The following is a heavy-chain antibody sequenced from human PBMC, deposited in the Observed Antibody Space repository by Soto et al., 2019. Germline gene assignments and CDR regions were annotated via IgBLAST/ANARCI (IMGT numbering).Heavy chain of an antibody. CDR1: GFTFSTYW. V-gene: IGHV3-7*01. CDR2: IKQDGSEK. D-gene: IGHD2-15*01. Sequence: EVQLVESGGGLVQPGGSLRLSCAASGFTFSTYWMNWVRQAPGKGLEWVANIKQDGSEKYYVDSVKGRFTISRDNAKSPLYLQMNSLRAGDTAVYYCARDRGYCSGGTCYSVLDYWGQGTLVTVSS. CDR3: ARDRGYCSGGTCYSVLDY. J-gene: IGHJ4*02.